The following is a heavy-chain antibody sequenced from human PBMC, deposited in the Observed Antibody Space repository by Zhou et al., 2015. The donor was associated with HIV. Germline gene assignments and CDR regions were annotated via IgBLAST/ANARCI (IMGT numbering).Heavy chain of an antibody. CDR1: GGTFSSYA. V-gene: IGHV1-69*01. CDR2: IIPIFGTA. J-gene: IGHJ6*03. CDR3: ASVRITIFGINYYYYYMDV. Sequence: QVQLVQSGAEVKKPGSSVKVSCKASGGTFSSYAISWVRQAPGQGLEWMGGIIPIFGTANYAQKFQGRVTITADESTSTAYMELSSLRSEDTAVYYCASVRITIFGINYYYYYMDVWGKGTTVTVSS. D-gene: IGHD3-3*01.